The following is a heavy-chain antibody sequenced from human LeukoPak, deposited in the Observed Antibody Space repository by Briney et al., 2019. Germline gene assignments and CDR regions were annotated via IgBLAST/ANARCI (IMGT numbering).Heavy chain of an antibody. CDR2: INHSGST. Sequence: SETLSLTCAVYGGSFSGYYWSWIRQPPGKGLEWIGEINHSGSTNYNPSLKSRVTISVDTSKNQFSLKLSSVTAADTAVYYCARALGYCTNGACYRRYFDYWGQGTLVTVSS. CDR1: GGSFSGYY. D-gene: IGHD2-8*01. V-gene: IGHV4-34*01. J-gene: IGHJ4*02. CDR3: ARALGYCTNGACYRRYFDY.